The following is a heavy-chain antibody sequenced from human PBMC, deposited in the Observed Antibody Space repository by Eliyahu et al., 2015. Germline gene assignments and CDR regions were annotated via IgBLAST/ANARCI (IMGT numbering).Heavy chain of an antibody. J-gene: IGHJ6*02. CDR2: ISSSSSYI. D-gene: IGHD3-3*01. Sequence: PGKGLEWVSSISSSSSYIYYADSVKGRFTISRDNAKNSLYLQMNSLRAEDTAVYYCASPPPSDFWSGYYWGRNSNSLQKDYYYGMDVWGQGTTVTVSS. V-gene: IGHV3-21*01. CDR3: ASPPPSDFWSGYYWGRNSNSLQKDYYYGMDV.